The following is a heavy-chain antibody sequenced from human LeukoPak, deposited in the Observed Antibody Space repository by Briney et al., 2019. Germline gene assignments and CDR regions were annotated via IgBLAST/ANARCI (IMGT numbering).Heavy chain of an antibody. V-gene: IGHV3-23*01. CDR2: ISGSGGST. D-gene: IGHD6-13*01. CDR3: AKGNPAAGIFDY. J-gene: IGHJ4*02. CDR1: GFTFTTYW. Sequence: GESLRLSCAASGFTFTTYWMSWVRQAPGKGLEWVSAISGSGGSTYYADSVKGRFTISRDNSKNTLYLQMNSLRAEDTAVYYCAKGNPAAGIFDYWGQGTLVTVSS.